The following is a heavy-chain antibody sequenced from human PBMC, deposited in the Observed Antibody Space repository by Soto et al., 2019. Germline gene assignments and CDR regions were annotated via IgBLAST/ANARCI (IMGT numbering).Heavy chain of an antibody. CDR3: AKDMAARRAANYYYYYGMDV. D-gene: IGHD6-6*01. CDR1: GFTFDNYT. V-gene: IGHV3-43*01. CDR2: ISWDGGST. Sequence: GGSPRLSCAASGFTFDNYTMHWVRQAPGKGLEWVSLISWDGGSTYYADSVKGRFTISRDNSKNSLYLQMNSLRTEDTALYYCAKDMAARRAANYYYYYGMDVWGQGTTVTVSS. J-gene: IGHJ6*02.